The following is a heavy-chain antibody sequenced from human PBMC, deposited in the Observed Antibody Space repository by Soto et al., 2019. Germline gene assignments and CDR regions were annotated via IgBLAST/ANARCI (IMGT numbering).Heavy chain of an antibody. CDR2: INAGNGKT. CDR3: ARAGDDCSTTNCYRIDY. Sequence: ASVKVSCKASGYTFTTYAMHWVRQAPGQRLEWMGWINAGNGKTKYSQKFQGRVTITRDTSATTVYMELSSLRSEDTAVYYCARAGDDCSTTNCYRIDYWGQGTVATVSS. CDR1: GYTFTTYA. D-gene: IGHD2-2*02. V-gene: IGHV1-3*01. J-gene: IGHJ4*02.